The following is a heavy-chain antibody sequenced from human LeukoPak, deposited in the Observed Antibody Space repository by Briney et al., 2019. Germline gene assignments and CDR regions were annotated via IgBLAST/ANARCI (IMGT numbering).Heavy chain of an antibody. CDR2: IKQDGSEK. CDR3: ARDLQWLYYYYYGMDV. D-gene: IGHD6-19*01. CDR1: GFTFSSYW. J-gene: IGHJ6*02. V-gene: IGHV3-7*01. Sequence: GGSLRLSCAASGFTFSSYWMSWVRQAPGKGLEWVANIKQDGSEKYYVDSVKGRFTISRDNAKNSLYLQMNSLRAEDTAVYYCARDLQWLYYYYYGMDVWGQGTTVTVSS.